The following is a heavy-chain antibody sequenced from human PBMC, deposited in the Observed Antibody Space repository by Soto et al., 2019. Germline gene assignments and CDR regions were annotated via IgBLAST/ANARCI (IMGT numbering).Heavy chain of an antibody. CDR3: AREGPAPYYYYGMDV. V-gene: IGHV1-18*01. CDR2: ISAYYGNT. Sequence: QVQLVQSGGEVKKPGASVKVSCKTSGYSFTTYGISWVRQAPGQGLEWMGWISAYYGNTNYAQKLQGRVTMTTDTSTSTAYMELRSLRSDDTAVYYCAREGPAPYYYYGMDVWGQGSTVTVSS. J-gene: IGHJ6*02. CDR1: GYSFTTYG.